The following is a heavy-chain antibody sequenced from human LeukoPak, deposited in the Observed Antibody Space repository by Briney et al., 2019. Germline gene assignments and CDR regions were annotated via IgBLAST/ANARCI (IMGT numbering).Heavy chain of an antibody. CDR2: IYYSGST. CDR1: GGSLSSSSYY. CDR3: ARQGNILTGYYID. Sequence: SETLSLTCTVSGGSLSSSSYYWGWIRQPPGKGLEWIGSIYYSGSTYYNPSLKSRVTISVDPSKNQFSLKLSYVTAADTAVYYCARQGNILTGYYIDWGQGTLVTVSS. D-gene: IGHD3-9*01. J-gene: IGHJ4*02. V-gene: IGHV4-39*07.